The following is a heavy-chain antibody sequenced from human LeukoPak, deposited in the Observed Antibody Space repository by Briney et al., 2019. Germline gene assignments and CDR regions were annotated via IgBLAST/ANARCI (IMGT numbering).Heavy chain of an antibody. D-gene: IGHD2-15*01. CDR1: GGSISSYY. J-gene: IGHJ4*02. CDR2: IYYSGST. V-gene: IGHV4-59*01. Sequence: SETLSLTCTVSGGSISSYYWSWIRQPPGKGLEWIGYIYYSGSTNYNPSLKSRVTISVDTSKNQFSLKLSSVTAADTAVYYCARLACSGGSCYPPFDYWGQETLVTVSS. CDR3: ARLACSGGSCYPPFDY.